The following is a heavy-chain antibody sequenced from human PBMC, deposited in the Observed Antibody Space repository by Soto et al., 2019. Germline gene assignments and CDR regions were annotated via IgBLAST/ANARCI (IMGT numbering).Heavy chain of an antibody. CDR3: AREFGRDNYYYYGMDV. J-gene: IGHJ6*02. Sequence: SVKVSCKASGGTFSSYAISWVRQAPGQGLEWMGGIIPIFGTANYAQKIQGRVTITADESTSTAYMEPSSLRSEDTAVYYCAREFGRDNYYYYGMDVWGQGTTVTVS. CDR2: IIPIFGTA. V-gene: IGHV1-69*13. CDR1: GGTFSSYA. D-gene: IGHD3-16*01.